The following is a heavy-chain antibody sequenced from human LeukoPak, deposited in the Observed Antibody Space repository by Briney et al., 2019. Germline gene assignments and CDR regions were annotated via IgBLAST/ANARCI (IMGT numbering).Heavy chain of an antibody. D-gene: IGHD1-26*01. Sequence: ASVKVSCKASGYTFTGYYMHWVRQAPGQGLEWMGWINPNSGGTNYAQKFQGGVTMTRDTSISTAYMELSRLRSDDTAVYYCARSGATDTEGVDYWGQGTLVTVSS. V-gene: IGHV1-2*02. CDR2: INPNSGGT. CDR3: ARSGATDTEGVDY. J-gene: IGHJ4*02. CDR1: GYTFTGYY.